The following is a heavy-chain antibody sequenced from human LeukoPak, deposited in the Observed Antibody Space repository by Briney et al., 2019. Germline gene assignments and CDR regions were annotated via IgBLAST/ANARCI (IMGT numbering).Heavy chain of an antibody. Sequence: PSETLSLTCAVYGGSFSGYYWSWIRQPPGKGLEWIGEINHSGSTNCNPSLKSRVTILVDTSKNQFSLKLSSVTAADTAVYYCASGGYYDSSNSAEYFQHWGQGTLVTVSS. V-gene: IGHV4-34*01. CDR2: INHSGST. J-gene: IGHJ1*01. CDR1: GGSFSGYY. CDR3: ASGGYYDSSNSAEYFQH. D-gene: IGHD3-22*01.